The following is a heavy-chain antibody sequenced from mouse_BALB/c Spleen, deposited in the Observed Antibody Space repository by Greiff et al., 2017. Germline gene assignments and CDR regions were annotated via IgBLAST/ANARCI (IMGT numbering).Heavy chain of an antibody. CDR2: INPSSGYT. CDR1: GYTFTSYT. Sequence: VQLQQSAAELARPGASVTMSCKASGYTFTSYTMHWVKQRPGQGLEWIGYINPSSGYTEYNQKFKDKTTLTADKSSSTAYMQLSSLTSEDSAVYYCARTSLLRYQYCFDYWGQGTTLTVSS. D-gene: IGHD1-1*01. V-gene: IGHV1-4*02. CDR3: ARTSLLRYQYCFDY. J-gene: IGHJ2*01.